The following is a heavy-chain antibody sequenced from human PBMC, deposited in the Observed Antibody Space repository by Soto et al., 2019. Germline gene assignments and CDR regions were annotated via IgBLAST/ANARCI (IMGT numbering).Heavy chain of an antibody. Sequence: PGGSLRLSCSASGFTFSVYKMHWVRQAPGKGLEYVSGISNQGDTTYYADSVKGRFTISRDNSKNTLYFKMSSLRPEDTAVYYCAAAKLLPCESLGQQTQVSTSS. D-gene: IGHD2-15*01. CDR2: ISNQGDTT. J-gene: IGHJ5*02. CDR3: AAAKLLPCES. V-gene: IGHV3-64D*06. CDR1: GFTFSVYK.